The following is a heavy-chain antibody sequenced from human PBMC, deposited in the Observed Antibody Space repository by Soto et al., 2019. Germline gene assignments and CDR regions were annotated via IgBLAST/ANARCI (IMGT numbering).Heavy chain of an antibody. CDR3: ARDDAFDI. Sequence: ASETLSLTCTVSGGSISSYYWSRIRQPPGKGLEWIGYIYYSGSTNYNPSLKSRVTISVDTSKNQFSLKLSSVTAADTAVYYCARDDAFDIWGQGTMVTVSS. J-gene: IGHJ3*02. CDR2: IYYSGST. CDR1: GGSISSYY. V-gene: IGHV4-59*01.